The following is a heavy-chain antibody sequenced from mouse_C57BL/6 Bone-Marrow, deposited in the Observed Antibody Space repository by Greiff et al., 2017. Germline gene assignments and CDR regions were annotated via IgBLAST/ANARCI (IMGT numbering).Heavy chain of an antibody. CDR2: IDPENGDT. Sequence: EVQLQQSGAELVRPGASVKLSCTASGFNIKDDYMHWVKQRPEPGLEWIGWIDPENGDTEYASKFQGKATITADTSSNTAYLQLSSLTSEDTAVYYSTTRYYVSMWFAYWGQGTLVTVSA. V-gene: IGHV14-4*01. CDR3: TTRYYVSMWFAY. CDR1: GFNIKDDY. D-gene: IGHD1-1*01. J-gene: IGHJ3*01.